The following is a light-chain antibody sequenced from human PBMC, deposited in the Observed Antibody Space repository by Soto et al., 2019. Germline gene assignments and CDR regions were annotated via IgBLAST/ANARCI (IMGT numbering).Light chain of an antibody. J-gene: IGKJ5*01. CDR3: QQYGSLPIT. CDR2: GAS. CDR1: QSVSNNY. V-gene: IGKV3-20*01. Sequence: EIVLTQSPATLSLSPGERATLSCRASQSVSNNYLAWYQQKPGQAPRLLIYGASNRATGIPDRFSGSGSGTDFTLTISRLEPEDFAVYYCQQYGSLPITFGQGTRLEIK.